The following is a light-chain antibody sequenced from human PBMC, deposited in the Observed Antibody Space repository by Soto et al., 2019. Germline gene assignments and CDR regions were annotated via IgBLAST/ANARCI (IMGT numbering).Light chain of an antibody. J-gene: IGLJ1*01. Sequence: QSALTQPASVTGSPGQSITISCTGTRSDVGSFHLVSWYQQHPGKAPKLMIYEASKRPSGVSDRFSGSKSGTTASLTISGLRAEDEADYYCCSYAGSSTDVFGTGTKVTVL. V-gene: IGLV2-23*01. CDR2: EAS. CDR1: RSDVGSFHL. CDR3: CSYAGSSTDV.